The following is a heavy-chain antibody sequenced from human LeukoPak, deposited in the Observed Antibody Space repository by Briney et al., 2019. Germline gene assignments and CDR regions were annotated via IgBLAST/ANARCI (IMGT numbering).Heavy chain of an antibody. CDR2: INPNSGGT. J-gene: IGHJ4*02. CDR3: ARDRIRSIAVAGTGLIDY. CDR1: GYTFTGYY. Sequence: ASVKVSCKASGYTFTGYYMHWVRQAPGQGLAWMGWINPNSGGTNYAQKFQGRVTMTRDTSISTAYMELSRLRSDDTAVYYCARDRIRSIAVAGTGLIDYWGQGTLVTVSS. V-gene: IGHV1-2*02. D-gene: IGHD6-19*01.